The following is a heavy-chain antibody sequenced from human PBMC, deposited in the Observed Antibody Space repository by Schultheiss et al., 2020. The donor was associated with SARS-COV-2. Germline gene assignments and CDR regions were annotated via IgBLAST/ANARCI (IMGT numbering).Heavy chain of an antibody. D-gene: IGHD3-22*01. J-gene: IGHJ4*02. CDR3: ARDLHYYDSSEGFDY. CDR2: IWYDGSNK. Sequence: GGSLRLSCAASGFTFSSYGMHWVRQAPGKGLEWVAVIWYDGSNKYYADSVKGRFTISRDNSKNTLYLQMNSLRAEDTAVYYCARDLHYYDSSEGFDYWGQGTLVTVSS. V-gene: IGHV3-33*08. CDR1: GFTFSSYG.